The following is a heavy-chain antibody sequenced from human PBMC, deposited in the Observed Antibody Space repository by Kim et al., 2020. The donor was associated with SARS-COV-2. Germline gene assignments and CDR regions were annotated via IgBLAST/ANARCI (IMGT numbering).Heavy chain of an antibody. CDR3: AGSGGEEMVRGVYNLFDY. CDR2: IIPIFGTA. D-gene: IGHD3-10*01. J-gene: IGHJ4*02. Sequence: SVKVSCKASGGTFSSYAISWVRQAPGQGLEWMGGIIPIFGTANYAQKFQGRVTITADESTSTAYMELSSLRSEDTAVYYCAGSGGEEMVRGVYNLFDYWGQGTLVTVSS. CDR1: GGTFSSYA. V-gene: IGHV1-69*13.